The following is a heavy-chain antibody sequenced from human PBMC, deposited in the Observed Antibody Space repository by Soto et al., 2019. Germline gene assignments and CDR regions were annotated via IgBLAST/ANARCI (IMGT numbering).Heavy chain of an antibody. Sequence: QVQLQESGPGLVKPSETLSLTCTVSGDSISSYYWNWIRQPPGKGLEWIGYVYYSGSTNYNPSLKSRVTISVDTSKNKFSLKLSSVTAADTAVYYCARGDDHVWGSYRPWGQGTLVTVSS. D-gene: IGHD3-16*02. J-gene: IGHJ5*02. CDR2: VYYSGST. CDR3: ARGDDHVWGSYRP. CDR1: GDSISSYY. V-gene: IGHV4-59*01.